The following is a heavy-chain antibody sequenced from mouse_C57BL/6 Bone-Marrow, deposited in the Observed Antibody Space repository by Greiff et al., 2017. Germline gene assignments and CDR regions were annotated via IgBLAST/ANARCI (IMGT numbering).Heavy chain of an antibody. D-gene: IGHD2-4*01. CDR1: GFTFSDFY. J-gene: IGHJ4*01. CDR2: SRNKANDYTT. V-gene: IGHV7-1*01. Sequence: EVKVVESGGGLVQSGRSLRLSCATSGFTFSDFYMEWVRQAPGKGLEWIAASRNKANDYTTEYSASVKGRFIVSRDTSQSILYLQMNALRAEDTAIYYCARDSIYYDYDYAMDYWGQGTSVTVSS. CDR3: ARDSIYYDYDYAMDY.